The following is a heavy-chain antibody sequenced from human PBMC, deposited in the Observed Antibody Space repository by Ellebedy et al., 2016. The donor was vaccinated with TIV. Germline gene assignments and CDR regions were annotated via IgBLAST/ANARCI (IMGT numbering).Heavy chain of an antibody. CDR3: AKAVRPFDGRGLSITGGN. CDR1: GFYFGDYW. V-gene: IGHV3-7*03. J-gene: IGHJ4*02. Sequence: GGSLRLSXAASGFYFGDYWMSWVRQAPGKGLEWVANIKKDGREKNYVDSVRGRFTISRDNAKNSLYLQMSSLRVEDTAMYYCAKAVRPFDGRGLSITGGNWGQGTLITVSP. D-gene: IGHD3-10*02. CDR2: IKKDGREK.